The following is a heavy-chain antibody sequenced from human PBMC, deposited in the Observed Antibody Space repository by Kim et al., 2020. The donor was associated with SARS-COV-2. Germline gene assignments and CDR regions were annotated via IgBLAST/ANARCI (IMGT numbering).Heavy chain of an antibody. CDR1: GFTFSSYS. CDR3: ARVGVTTRIAFDI. Sequence: GGSLRLSCAASGFTFSSYSMNWVRQAPGKGLEWVSSISSSSSYIYYADSVKGRFTISRDNAKNSLYLQMNSLRAEDTAVYYCARVGVTTRIAFDIWGQGTMVTVSS. D-gene: IGHD1-1*01. J-gene: IGHJ3*02. CDR2: ISSSSSYI. V-gene: IGHV3-21*04.